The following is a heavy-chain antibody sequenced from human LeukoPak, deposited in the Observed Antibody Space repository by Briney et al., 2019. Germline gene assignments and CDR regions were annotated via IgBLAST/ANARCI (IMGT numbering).Heavy chain of an antibody. CDR3: AKDVGIDSGSYFYY. J-gene: IGHJ4*02. Sequence: GGSLRLSCAASGFTFSSYAMSWVRQAPGKGLEWVPAISGSGGSTYYADSVKGRFTISRDNSKNTLYLQMNSLRAEDTAVYYCAKDVGIDSGSYFYYWGQGTLVTVSS. CDR2: ISGSGGST. V-gene: IGHV3-23*01. CDR1: GFTFSSYA. D-gene: IGHD1-26*01.